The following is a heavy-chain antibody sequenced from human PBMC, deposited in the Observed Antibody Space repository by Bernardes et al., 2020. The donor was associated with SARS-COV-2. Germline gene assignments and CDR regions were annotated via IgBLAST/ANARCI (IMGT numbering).Heavy chain of an antibody. V-gene: IGHV3-21*01. CDR1: GFTFSSYS. CDR2: ISSSSSYI. CDR3: ARANYYDFWSGYYSDYYMDV. Sequence: GGSLRLSCAASGFTFSSYSMNWVRQAPGKGLEWVSSISSSSSYIYYADSVKGRFTISRDNAKNSLYLQMNSLRAEDTAVYYCARANYYDFWSGYYSDYYMDVWGKGTTVTVSS. D-gene: IGHD3-3*01. J-gene: IGHJ6*03.